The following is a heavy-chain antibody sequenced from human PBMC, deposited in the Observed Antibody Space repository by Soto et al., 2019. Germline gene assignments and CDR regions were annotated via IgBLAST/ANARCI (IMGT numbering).Heavy chain of an antibody. CDR1: GFTFSNYG. J-gene: IGHJ4*02. D-gene: IGHD2-15*01. CDR2: ISYDGSHK. Sequence: GGSLRLSCAGSGFTFSNYGLHWVRQAPGKGLEWVAVISYDGSHKYYAGSVKGRFTISRDNSNNMLYLQMDILRAEDTAVYYCAKDGAPRYCSRSSCHPAGAYWGQGTLVTVSS. V-gene: IGHV3-30*18. CDR3: AKDGAPRYCSRSSCHPAGAY.